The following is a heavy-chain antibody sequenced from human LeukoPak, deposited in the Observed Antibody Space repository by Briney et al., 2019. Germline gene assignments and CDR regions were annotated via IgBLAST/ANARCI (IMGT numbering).Heavy chain of an antibody. CDR1: GFTFNDYY. D-gene: IGHD3-22*01. J-gene: IGHJ4*02. V-gene: IGHV3-11*04. CDR3: ARDALTMIVGRQKRGLDY. CDR2: VSSSGGNI. Sequence: PGGSLRLSCAASGFTFNDYYMSWIPQAPGKGLEGVSYVSSSGGNISYTVSVKVRFTISRDNTTNSLYLNSHSLRAEDTDLCSCARDALTMIVGRQKRGLDYWGQGTLVTVSS.